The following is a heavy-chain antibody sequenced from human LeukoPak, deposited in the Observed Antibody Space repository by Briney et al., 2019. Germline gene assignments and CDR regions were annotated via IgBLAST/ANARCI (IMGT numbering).Heavy chain of an antibody. CDR1: GGTFSSYA. V-gene: IGHV1-69*04. CDR2: IIPIFGIA. Sequence: ASVKVSCKASGGTFSSYAISWVRQAPGQGLEWMGRIIPIFGIANYAQKFQGRVTITADKSTSTAYMELSSLRSEDTAVYYCASEVAYCGGDCYSGRFDPWGQGTLVTVSS. D-gene: IGHD2-21*02. J-gene: IGHJ5*02. CDR3: ASEVAYCGGDCYSGRFDP.